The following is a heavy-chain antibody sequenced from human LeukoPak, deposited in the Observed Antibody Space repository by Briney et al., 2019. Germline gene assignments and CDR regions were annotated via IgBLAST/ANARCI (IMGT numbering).Heavy chain of an antibody. J-gene: IGHJ4*02. CDR3: ARVYSSSWYRISYFDY. Sequence: PSETLSLTCTVSGGSISSGSYYWTWIRQPAGKGLEWIGRIYTSGSTDYNPSLKSRVTISVDKSKNQFSLKLSSVTAADTAVYYCARVYSSSWYRISYFDYWGQGTLVTVSS. CDR2: IYTSGST. V-gene: IGHV4-61*02. D-gene: IGHD6-13*01. CDR1: GGSISSGSYY.